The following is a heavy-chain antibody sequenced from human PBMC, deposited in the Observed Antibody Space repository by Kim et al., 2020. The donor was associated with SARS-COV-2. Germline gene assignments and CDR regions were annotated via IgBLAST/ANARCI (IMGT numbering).Heavy chain of an antibody. V-gene: IGHV3-30*01. J-gene: IGHJ3*02. CDR3: ARESDALDI. CDR2: GANR. Sequence: GANRFQADSVKGQFTISRDNSKNTLYLQMNSLRPEDTALYYCARESDALDIWGQGTMVTVSS.